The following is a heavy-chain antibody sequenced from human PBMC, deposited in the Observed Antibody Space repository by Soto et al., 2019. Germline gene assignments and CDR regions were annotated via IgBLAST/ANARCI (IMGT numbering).Heavy chain of an antibody. D-gene: IGHD3-10*02. CDR1: GGSISNSRYY. V-gene: IGHV4-39*01. J-gene: IGHJ2*01. Sequence: QLQLQESGPGLVKPSETLSLTCYVSGGSISNSRYYWGWIRQPPGKGLEWIGTFDYSANTYSNPSLKSRVTLSVDTPKNQFSLNLTSVTAADTAVYYCATVRRGAWYFDLWCRGTRVTVSS. CDR3: ATVRRGAWYFDL. CDR2: FDYSANT.